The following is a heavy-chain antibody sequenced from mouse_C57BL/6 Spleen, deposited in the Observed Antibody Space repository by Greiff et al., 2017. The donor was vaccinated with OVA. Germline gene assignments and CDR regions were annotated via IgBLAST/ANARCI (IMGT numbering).Heavy chain of an antibody. CDR2: IRSKSNNYAT. D-gene: IGHD4-1*01. J-gene: IGHJ4*01. CDR3: VRVWDRAMDY. CDR1: GFSFNTYA. Sequence: EVHLVESGGGLVQPKGSLKLSCAASGFSFNTYAMNWVRQAPGKGLEWVARIRSKSNNYATYYADSVKDRFTISRDDSESMLYLQMNNLKTEDTAMYYCVRVWDRAMDYWGQGTSVTVSS. V-gene: IGHV10-1*01.